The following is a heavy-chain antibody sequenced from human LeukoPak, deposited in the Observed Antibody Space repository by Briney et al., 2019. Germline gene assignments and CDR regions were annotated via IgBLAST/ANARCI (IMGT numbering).Heavy chain of an antibody. Sequence: GGSLRLSCAASGFTFGSYGMHWVRQAPGKGLAWVATISADGNNKHYADSVKGRFTISRDNSKNTQYLQMNSLRAEDTAVYYCSTLWYGAWGQGTLVTVSS. CDR2: ISADGNNK. V-gene: IGHV3-30*03. CDR1: GFTFGSYG. D-gene: IGHD3-10*01. CDR3: STLWYGA. J-gene: IGHJ5*02.